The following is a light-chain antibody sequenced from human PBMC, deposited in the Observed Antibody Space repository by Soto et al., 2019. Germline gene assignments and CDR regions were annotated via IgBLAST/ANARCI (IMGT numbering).Light chain of an antibody. CDR1: QSVLSSSNSKSY. V-gene: IGKV4-1*01. Sequence: DIVMTQSPDSLAVSLGERATINCKSSQSVLSSSNSKSYLAWYQQKAGQPPKLLIYWASTRESGVPDRFSGSGSGTDFTLTITNLQAEDVAVYYCQQYYSSPVNFGGGTKVEIK. CDR2: WAS. CDR3: QQYYSSPVN. J-gene: IGKJ4*01.